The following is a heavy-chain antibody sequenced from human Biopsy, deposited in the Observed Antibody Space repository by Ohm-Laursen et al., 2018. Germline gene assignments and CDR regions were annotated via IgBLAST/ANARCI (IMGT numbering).Heavy chain of an antibody. J-gene: IGHJ4*02. V-gene: IGHV4-59*08. D-gene: IGHD2-15*01. CDR1: GDSINSSY. CDR2: ISNRGNT. CDR3: ARRGSGGRSFDY. Sequence: TLSLTCTVSGDSINSSYWSWIRQAPGKGLEWIGFISNRGNTNYNPSRKSRVTISADTSKNQFSLKLGSVTVADTAVFYCARRGSGGRSFDYWGQGSLVTVSS.